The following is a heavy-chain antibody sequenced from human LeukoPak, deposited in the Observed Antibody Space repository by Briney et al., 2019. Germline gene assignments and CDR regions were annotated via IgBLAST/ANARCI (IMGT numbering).Heavy chain of an antibody. D-gene: IGHD3-16*02. CDR1: GDSVSSDSAA. V-gene: IGHV6-1*01. J-gene: IGHJ4*02. CDR3: ARATAYDYVWGSYRSDYFDY. Sequence: SQTLSLTCAISGDSVSSDSAAWNWIRQSPSRGLEWLGRTYYRSKWYNDYAVSVKSRITINPDTSKNQFSLQLNFVTPEDTAVYYCARATAYDYVWGSYRSDYFDYWGQGTLVTVSS. CDR2: TYYRSKWYN.